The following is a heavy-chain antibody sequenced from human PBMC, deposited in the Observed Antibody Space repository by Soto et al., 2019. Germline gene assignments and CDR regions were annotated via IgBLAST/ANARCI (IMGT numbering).Heavy chain of an antibody. CDR1: GYTFTSYG. CDR2: ISAYNGNT. V-gene: IGHV1-18*01. CDR3: ARDPGSLLLFPRYFDF. D-gene: IGHD2-21*02. Sequence: GASVKVSCKASGYTFTSYGISWVRQAPGQGLEWMGWISAYNGNTNYAQKLQGRVTMTTDTSTSTAYMELRSLRSDDTAVYYCARDPGSLLLFPRYFDFWGQGTLVTVSS. J-gene: IGHJ4*02.